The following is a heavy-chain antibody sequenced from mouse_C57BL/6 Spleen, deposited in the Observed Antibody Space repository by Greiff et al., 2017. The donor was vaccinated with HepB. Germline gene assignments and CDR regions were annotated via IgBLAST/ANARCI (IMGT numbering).Heavy chain of an antibody. Sequence: EVQLQQSGAELVRPGASVKLSCTASGFNIKDYYMHWVKQRPEQGLEWIGRIDPEDGDTEYAPKFQGKATMTADTSSNTAYLQRSSLTSEDTAVYYCTINLVTTLVDCWGQGTTLTVSS. V-gene: IGHV14-1*01. CDR2: IDPEDGDT. CDR1: GFNIKDYY. J-gene: IGHJ2*01. D-gene: IGHD2-2*01. CDR3: TINLVTTLVDC.